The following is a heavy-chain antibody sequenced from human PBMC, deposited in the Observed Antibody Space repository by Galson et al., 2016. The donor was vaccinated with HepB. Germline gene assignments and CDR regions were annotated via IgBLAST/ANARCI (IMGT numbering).Heavy chain of an antibody. V-gene: IGHV3-33*01. Sequence: RLSCAASGFTFSSYVMHWVRQAPGKGLVWVAVIWYDGSNKYYADSVKGRFTISRDNSKNTLYLQMNSLRAEDTAVYYCARDRGYSGYDYDYWGQGTLVTVSS. CDR3: ARDRGYSGYDYDY. D-gene: IGHD5-12*01. J-gene: IGHJ4*02. CDR2: IWYDGSNK. CDR1: GFTFSSYV.